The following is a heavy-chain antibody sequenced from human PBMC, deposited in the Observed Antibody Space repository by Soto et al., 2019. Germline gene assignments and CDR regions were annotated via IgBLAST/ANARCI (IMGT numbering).Heavy chain of an antibody. CDR1: GFTFSSYA. D-gene: IGHD2-15*01. CDR2: ISGSGGST. J-gene: IGHJ4*02. Sequence: PGGSLRLSCAASGFTFSSYAMSWVRQAPGKGLEWVSAISGSGGSTYYADSVKGRFTISRDNSKNTLYLQMNSLRAEDTAVYYCAKDPPYCSGGSCYNNFDYWGQGTLVTVSS. CDR3: AKDPPYCSGGSCYNNFDY. V-gene: IGHV3-23*01.